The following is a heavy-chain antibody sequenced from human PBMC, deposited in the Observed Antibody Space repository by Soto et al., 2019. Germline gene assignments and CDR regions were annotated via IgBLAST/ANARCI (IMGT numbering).Heavy chain of an antibody. CDR3: ARVGCISTSCHDVNWFDP. V-gene: IGHV4-59*12. D-gene: IGHD2-2*01. CDR2: IYYSGST. CDR1: GGSISSYS. J-gene: IGHJ5*02. Sequence: PSETLSLTCAVSGGSISSYSWSWIRQPPGKGLEWIGYIYYSGSTNYNPSLRSRATISVDTSKNQLSLKLSSVTAADTAVYYCARVGCISTSCHDVNWFDPWGQGTLVTVSS.